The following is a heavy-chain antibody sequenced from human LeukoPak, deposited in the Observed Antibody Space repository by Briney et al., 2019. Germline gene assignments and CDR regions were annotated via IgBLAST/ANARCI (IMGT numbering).Heavy chain of an antibody. CDR3: AKGEHLFVY. CDR2: ISSTT. V-gene: IGHV3-23*01. J-gene: IGHJ4*02. D-gene: IGHD1/OR15-1a*01. Sequence: PGGSLRLSCAASGFTFSSYAMSWVRQAPGKGLEWVSAISSTTYYADSVTGRFTISRDNSKNTLYLQMNSLSAEDTAVYYCAKGEHLFVYWGQGTLVTVSS. CDR1: GFTFSSYA.